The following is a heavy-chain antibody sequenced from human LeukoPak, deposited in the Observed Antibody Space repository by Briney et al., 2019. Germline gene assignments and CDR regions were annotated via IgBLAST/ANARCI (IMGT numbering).Heavy chain of an antibody. CDR3: ARAYGSGSYYYYYYMDV. CDR2: IYTSGRT. D-gene: IGHD3-10*01. CDR1: GGSIISGSNY. J-gene: IGHJ6*03. Sequence: SETLSLTCTVSGGSIISGSNYWSWIRQPAGKALEWIGHIYTSGRTTYNPSLQSRVTMSVDTSKNQFSLKLSSVTAADTAVYYCARAYGSGSYYYYYYMDVWGKGTTVTISS. V-gene: IGHV4-61*09.